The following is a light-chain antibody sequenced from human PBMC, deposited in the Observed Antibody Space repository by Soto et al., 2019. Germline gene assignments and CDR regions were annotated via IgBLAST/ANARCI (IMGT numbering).Light chain of an antibody. CDR2: KAS. CDR3: QQYNRYWT. V-gene: IGKV1-5*03. Sequence: DIQMTQSPSTLSASVGDRVTITCRATQSISNSLAWYQQKPGKAPKLLIYKASSLESGVPSRCSGSGSGTDFPLTITNLQPDDFATYYCQQYNRYWTFGQGTKVEIK. CDR1: QSISNS. J-gene: IGKJ1*01.